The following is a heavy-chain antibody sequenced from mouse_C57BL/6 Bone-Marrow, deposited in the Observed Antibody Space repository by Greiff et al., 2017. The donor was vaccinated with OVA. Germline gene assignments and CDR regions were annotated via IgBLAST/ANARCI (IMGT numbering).Heavy chain of an antibody. J-gene: IGHJ4*01. Sequence: VMLVESGAELVRPGTSVKVSCKASGYAFTNYLIEWVKQRPGQGLEWIGVINPGSGGTNYNEKFKGKATLTADKSSSTAYMQLSSLTSEDSAVYFCARGAVYYGSSYAARDYWGQGTSVTVSS. V-gene: IGHV1-54*01. D-gene: IGHD1-1*01. CDR2: INPGSGGT. CDR3: ARGAVYYGSSYAARDY. CDR1: GYAFTNYL.